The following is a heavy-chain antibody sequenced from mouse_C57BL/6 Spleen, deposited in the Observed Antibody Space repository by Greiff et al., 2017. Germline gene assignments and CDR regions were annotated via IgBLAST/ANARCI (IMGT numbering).Heavy chain of an antibody. J-gene: IGHJ1*03. V-gene: IGHV1-26*01. CDR2: INPNNGGT. CDR1: GYTFTDYY. Sequence: VQLQQPGPELVKPGASVKISCKASGYTFTDYYMNWVKQSHGKSLEWIGDINPNNGGTSYNQKFKGKATLTVDKSSSTAYMELRSLTSEDSAVYYCAAGDYYGSSYGYFDVWGTGTTVTVSS. CDR3: AAGDYYGSSYGYFDV. D-gene: IGHD1-1*01.